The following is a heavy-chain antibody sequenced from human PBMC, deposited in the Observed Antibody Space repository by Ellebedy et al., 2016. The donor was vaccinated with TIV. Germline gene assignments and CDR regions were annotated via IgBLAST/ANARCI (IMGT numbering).Heavy chain of an antibody. CDR3: ARETHRITIFGVVIIYYYYGMDV. Sequence: GESLKISXAASGFTFSSYSMNWVRQAPGKGLEWVSYISSSSSTIYYADSVKGRFTISRDNAKNSLYLQMNSLRDEDTAVYYCARETHRITIFGVVIIYYYYGMDVWGQGTTVTVSS. J-gene: IGHJ6*02. CDR2: ISSSSSTI. D-gene: IGHD3-3*01. V-gene: IGHV3-48*02. CDR1: GFTFSSYS.